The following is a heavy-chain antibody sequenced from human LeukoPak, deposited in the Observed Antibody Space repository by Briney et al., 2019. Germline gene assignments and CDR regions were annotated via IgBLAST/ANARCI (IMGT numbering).Heavy chain of an antibody. CDR1: GYTFTSYD. CDR3: ARGRRYCTNGVCYTTFDY. J-gene: IGHJ4*02. Sequence: ASVKVSCKASGYTFTSYDINWVRQATGQGREWMGWMNPNSGNTGYAQKFQGRVTITRNTSISTAYMELSSLRSEDTAVYYCARGRRYCTNGVCYTTFDYWGQGTLVTVSS. CDR2: MNPNSGNT. D-gene: IGHD2-8*01. V-gene: IGHV1-8*03.